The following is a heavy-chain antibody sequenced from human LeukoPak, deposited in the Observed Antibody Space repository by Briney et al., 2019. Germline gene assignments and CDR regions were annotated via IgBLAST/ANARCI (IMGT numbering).Heavy chain of an antibody. V-gene: IGHV3-15*01. Sequence: KSGGSLRLSCAASGFTFTYAWMSWVRQAPGKGLEWVGRINTKSDGGTIDYAAPLKGRFTISRDDSKNTVFLQMNSLKSEDTAVYYCTTGLASWGQGALVTVSS. CDR1: GFTFTYAW. J-gene: IGHJ5*02. D-gene: IGHD2-21*01. CDR3: TTGLAS. CDR2: INTKSDGGTI.